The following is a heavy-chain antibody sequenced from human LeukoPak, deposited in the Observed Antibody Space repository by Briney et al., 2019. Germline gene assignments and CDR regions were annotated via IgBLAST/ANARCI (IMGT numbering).Heavy chain of an antibody. D-gene: IGHD3-22*01. V-gene: IGHV4-34*01. CDR1: GGSLSGYY. J-gene: IGHJ4*02. CDR2: VNHSGST. Sequence: SETLSLTCAVYGGSLSGYYWSWIRQPPGKGLEWIGEVNHSGSTNYSPSLKSRVTISVDTSKNQFSLKLSSVTAADTAVYYCARGWVGGDYYDSSGYYLFDYWGQGTLVTVSS. CDR3: ARGWVGGDYYDSSGYYLFDY.